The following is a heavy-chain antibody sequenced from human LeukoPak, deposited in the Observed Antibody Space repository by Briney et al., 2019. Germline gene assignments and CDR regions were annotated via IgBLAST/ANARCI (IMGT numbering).Heavy chain of an antibody. CDR1: GGSISSYY. D-gene: IGHD3-10*01. Sequence: PSETLSLTCTVSGGSISSYYWSWIRQPPGNGLEWLGCIYYSGSTNYNPSLKSRVTISVDTSKNQFSLKLSSVTAADTAVYYCARDGDPYGSGSYSDYWGQGTLVTVSS. V-gene: IGHV4-59*01. CDR2: IYYSGST. CDR3: ARDGDPYGSGSYSDY. J-gene: IGHJ4*02.